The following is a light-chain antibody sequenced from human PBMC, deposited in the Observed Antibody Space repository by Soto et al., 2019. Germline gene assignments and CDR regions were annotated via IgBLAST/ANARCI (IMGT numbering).Light chain of an antibody. CDR2: AAS. J-gene: IGKJ4*01. CDR1: QSISSY. Sequence: DIQMTQSPSSLSASVGDRVTITCRASQSISSYFNWYQQNPGKAPKLLIYAASSLQSEVQSRFSGSGSGTDFTLTISSLQPEEFATYYCQQSYSTPLTFGGGTKVEIK. CDR3: QQSYSTPLT. V-gene: IGKV1-39*01.